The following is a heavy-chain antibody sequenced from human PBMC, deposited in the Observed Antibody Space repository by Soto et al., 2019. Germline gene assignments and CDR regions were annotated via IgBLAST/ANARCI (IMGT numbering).Heavy chain of an antibody. J-gene: IGHJ4*02. CDR3: ARGPDAAKAGD. CDR1: GGSVSSIDHY. D-gene: IGHD6-13*01. CDR2: IYYSGST. Sequence: QVQLQESGPGLVKPSQTLSLTCTVSGGSVSSIDHYWSWFRQHPAKGLEFITYIYYSGSTHYNPSIESRVTIAVDKPKNQFSLKLSSVTAADTAVYYCARGPDAAKAGDWGQGALVTVSS. V-gene: IGHV4-31*03.